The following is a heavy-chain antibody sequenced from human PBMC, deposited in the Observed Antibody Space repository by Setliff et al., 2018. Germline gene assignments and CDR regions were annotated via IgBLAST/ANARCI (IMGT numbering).Heavy chain of an antibody. V-gene: IGHV3-73*01. CDR2: IRSKANSYAT. CDR1: GFTFSGSA. D-gene: IGHD1-26*01. J-gene: IGHJ4*02. CDR3: ARDRSGSYDY. Sequence: GGSLRLSCAASGFTFSGSAMHWVRQASGKGLEWVGRIRSKANSYATAYAASVKGRFTISRDDSKNTAYLQMNSLRAEDTAVYYCARDRSGSYDYWGQGTLVTVSS.